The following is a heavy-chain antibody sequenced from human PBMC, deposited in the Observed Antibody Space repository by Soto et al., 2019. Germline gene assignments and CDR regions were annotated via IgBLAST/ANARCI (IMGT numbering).Heavy chain of an antibody. Sequence: EVQMLESGGALVQPGGSLRLSCAASGLTFSNYAMSWVRQAPGKGLEWVSGLSGSGESTYYADSVKGRFTISRDNSKNTPYLQMNSLRADDTAVYYCAKDHFVGPAPNYFDYWGQGTLVTVSS. J-gene: IGHJ4*02. V-gene: IGHV3-23*01. CDR1: GLTFSNYA. CDR2: LSGSGEST. CDR3: AKDHFVGPAPNYFDY.